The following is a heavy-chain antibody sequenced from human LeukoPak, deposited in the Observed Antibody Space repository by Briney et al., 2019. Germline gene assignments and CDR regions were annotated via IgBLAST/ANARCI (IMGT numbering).Heavy chain of an antibody. D-gene: IGHD3-16*01. CDR2: ISGSGGST. J-gene: IGHJ4*02. V-gene: IGHV3-23*01. Sequence: GGSPRLSCAASGFTFSSYAMSWVRQAPGKGLEWVSAISGSGGSTYYADSVKGRFTISRDNSKNTLYLQMNSLRAEDTAVYYCAKVGVWNPSTFDYWGQGTLVTVSS. CDR1: GFTFSSYA. CDR3: AKVGVWNPSTFDY.